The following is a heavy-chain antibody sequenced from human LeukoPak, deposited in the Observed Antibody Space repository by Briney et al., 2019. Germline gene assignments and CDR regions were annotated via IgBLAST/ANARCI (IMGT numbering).Heavy chain of an antibody. J-gene: IGHJ4*02. CDR3: ARDDSSGYYLDY. Sequence: GSLRLSCTVSGFTVSSNSMSWIRQPPGKGLEWIAYIYYTGSTSYNPSLKSRVTISVDTSKNQFSLKLSSVTAADTAVYYCARDDSSGYYLDYWGQGTLVTVSS. CDR2: IYYTGST. CDR1: GFTVSSNS. V-gene: IGHV4-59*02. D-gene: IGHD3-22*01.